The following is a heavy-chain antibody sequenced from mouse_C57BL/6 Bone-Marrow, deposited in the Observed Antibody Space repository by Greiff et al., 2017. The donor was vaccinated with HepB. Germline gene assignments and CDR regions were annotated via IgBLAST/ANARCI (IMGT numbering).Heavy chain of an antibody. V-gene: IGHV1-55*01. CDR2: IYPGSGST. D-gene: IGHD2-2*01. Sequence: VQLQQPGAELVKPGASVKMSCKASGYTFTSYWITWVKQRPGQGLEWIGDIYPGSGSTNYNEKFKSKATLTVDTSSSTAYMQLSSLTSEDSAVYYCAREAGVTTRLFAYWGQGTLVTVSA. J-gene: IGHJ3*01. CDR3: AREAGVTTRLFAY. CDR1: GYTFTSYW.